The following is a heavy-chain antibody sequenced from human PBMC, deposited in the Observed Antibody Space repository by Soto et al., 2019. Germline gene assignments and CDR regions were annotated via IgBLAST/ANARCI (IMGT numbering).Heavy chain of an antibody. V-gene: IGHV4-39*02. CDR1: GGSISSSSYY. D-gene: IGHD3-22*01. CDR2: IYYSGST. J-gene: IGHJ5*02. CDR3: ARDKRVTMIGGWFDP. Sequence: SETLSLTCTVSGGSISSSSYYWGWIRQPPGKGLEWIGSIYYSGSTYYNPSLKSRVTISVDTSKNQFSMKLISVTAADTAVYYCARDKRVTMIGGWFDPWGQGTLVTVSS.